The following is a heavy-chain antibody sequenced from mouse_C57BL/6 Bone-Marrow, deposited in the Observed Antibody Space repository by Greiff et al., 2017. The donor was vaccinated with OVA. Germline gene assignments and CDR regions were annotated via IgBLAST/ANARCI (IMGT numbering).Heavy chain of an antibody. V-gene: IGHV14-4*01. CDR2: IDPENGDT. D-gene: IGHD2-1*01. CDR3: TLYGNYGY. Sequence: VHVKQSGAELVRPGASVKLSCTASGFNIKDDYMHWVKQRPEQGLEWIGWIDPENGDTEYASKFQGKATITADTSSNTAYLQLSSLTSEDTAVYYCTLYGNYGYWGQGTTLTVSS. J-gene: IGHJ2*01. CDR1: GFNIKDDY.